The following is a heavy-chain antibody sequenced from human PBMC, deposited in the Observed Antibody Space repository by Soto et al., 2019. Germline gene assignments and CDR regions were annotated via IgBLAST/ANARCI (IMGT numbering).Heavy chain of an antibody. D-gene: IGHD2-2*01. J-gene: IGHJ6*02. CDR2: IYDTGISGYTPST. CDR1: GGSITSSY. Sequence: SETLSLTCTVSGGSITSSYWSWIRRPPGKGLEWIAYIYDTGISGYTPSTSYNPSLKSRVTMSVDTSKSQFSLKLTSVTAADTAVYYCARSPDIVVVPAASLYHYYGMDVWGQGTTVTVSS. CDR3: ARSPDIVVVPAASLYHYYGMDV. V-gene: IGHV4-59*01.